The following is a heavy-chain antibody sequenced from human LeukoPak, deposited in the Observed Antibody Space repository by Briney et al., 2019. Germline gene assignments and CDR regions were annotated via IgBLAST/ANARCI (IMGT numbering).Heavy chain of an antibody. J-gene: IGHJ3*02. CDR3: ARVQGHPPNGLDI. CDR2: INSDGSST. CDR1: GFTLSSYW. Sequence: LPGGSLRLSCAASGFTLSSYWMHWVRQAPGKGLVWVSRINSDGSSTSYADSVKGRFAISRDNAKNTVYLQMNSLRADDTAVYYCARVQGHPPNGLDIWGQGTMVTVSS. D-gene: IGHD2-8*01. V-gene: IGHV3-74*01.